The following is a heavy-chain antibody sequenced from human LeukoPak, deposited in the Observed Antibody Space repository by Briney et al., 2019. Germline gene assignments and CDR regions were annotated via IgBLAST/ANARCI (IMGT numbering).Heavy chain of an antibody. J-gene: IGHJ4*02. V-gene: IGHV2-5*02. CDR2: IYWDDDK. D-gene: IGHD6-13*01. CDR1: GFSLSTSGVG. Sequence: SGPTLVKPTQTLTLTCTFSGFSLSTSGVGVGWIRQPPGKALEWLALIYWDDDKCYSPSLKSRLTITKDTSKNQVVLTMTNMDPVDTATYYCAHRMGIAASGTYDYWGQGTLVTVSS. CDR3: AHRMGIAASGTYDY.